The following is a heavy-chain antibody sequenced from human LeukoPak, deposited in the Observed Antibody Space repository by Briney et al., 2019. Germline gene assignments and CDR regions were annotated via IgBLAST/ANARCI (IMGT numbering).Heavy chain of an antibody. J-gene: IGHJ6*02. Sequence: SVKVSCKASGYTFTSYDINWVRQATGQGLEWMGGIIPIFGTANYAQKFQGRVTITADESTSTAYMELSSLRSEDTAVYYCARATIQYYYDSSGLNGMDVWGQGTTVTVSS. CDR1: GYTFTSYD. V-gene: IGHV1-69*13. D-gene: IGHD3-22*01. CDR2: IIPIFGTA. CDR3: ARATIQYYYDSSGLNGMDV.